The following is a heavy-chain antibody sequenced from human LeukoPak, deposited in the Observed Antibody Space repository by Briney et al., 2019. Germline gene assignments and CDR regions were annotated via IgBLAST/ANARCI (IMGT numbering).Heavy chain of an antibody. V-gene: IGHV4-39*01. CDR2: IYYSGST. CDR1: GDSINSTNYY. J-gene: IGHJ4*02. CDR3: ATSGWYLLPGVY. D-gene: IGHD6-19*01. Sequence: SETLSLTCTVSGDSINSTNYYWGWIRQPPGKGLEWIGSIYYSGSTYYNPSLESRVTISVDTSKNQFSLKLSSVTAADTAVYYCATSGWYLLPGVYWGQGTLVTVSS.